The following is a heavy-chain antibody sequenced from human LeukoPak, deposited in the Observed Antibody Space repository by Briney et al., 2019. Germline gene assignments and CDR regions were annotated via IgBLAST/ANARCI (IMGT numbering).Heavy chain of an antibody. CDR3: WSSGYYFDY. CDR2: IRSKAYGGTT. D-gene: IGHD3-22*01. Sequence: GGSLRLSCTASGFTFGDYAMSWVRQAPGKGLEWAGFIRSKAYGGTTEYAASVKGRFTISRDDSKSIAYLQMNSLKTEDTAVYYCWSSGYYFDYWGQGTLVTVSS. J-gene: IGHJ4*02. V-gene: IGHV3-49*04. CDR1: GFTFGDYA.